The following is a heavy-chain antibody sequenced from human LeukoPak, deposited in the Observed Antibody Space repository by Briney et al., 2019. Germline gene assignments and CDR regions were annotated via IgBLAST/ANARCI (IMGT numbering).Heavy chain of an antibody. D-gene: IGHD3-22*01. J-gene: IGHJ4*02. CDR1: GGSISSSSYY. CDR3: ARDRSGYYDSSGYLPSGY. CDR2: IYYSGST. Sequence: SGTLSLTCTVSGGSISSSSYYWGWIRQPPGKGLEWIGSIYYSGSTYYNPSLKSRVTISVDTSKNQFSLKLSSVTAADTAVYYCARDRSGYYDSSGYLPSGYWGQGTLVTVSS. V-gene: IGHV4-39*02.